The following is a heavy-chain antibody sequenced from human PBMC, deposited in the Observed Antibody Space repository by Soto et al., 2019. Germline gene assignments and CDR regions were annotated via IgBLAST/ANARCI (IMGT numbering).Heavy chain of an antibody. V-gene: IGHV3-53*04. CDR1: GIPVSSNY. CDR3: ARDGPYYYASRMDV. J-gene: IGHJ6*02. CDR2: LHSGGDT. Sequence: EVQLVESGGGLVQPGGSLRLSCAASGIPVSSNYMTWVRQAPGKGLEWVSVLHSGGDTYYANSVKGRFTISRHDSTNTLFHQMNSLTPEDTAVYYYARDGPYYYASRMDVWGQGTTVSVSS. D-gene: IGHD3-10*01.